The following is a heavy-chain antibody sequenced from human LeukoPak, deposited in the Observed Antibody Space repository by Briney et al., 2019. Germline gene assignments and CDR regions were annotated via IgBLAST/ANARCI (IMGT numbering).Heavy chain of an antibody. J-gene: IGHJ4*02. CDR2: IHPSGGST. Sequence: GASVKVSCKASGYTFTSYYLHWLRQAPGQGLEWMGVIHPSGGSTGYAQKFQGRVTMTRDTSTSTVYMEMSSLRSEDTAVYYCARVLVGVPGNDFDYWGQGTLVTVSS. CDR1: GYTFTSYY. D-gene: IGHD1-26*01. CDR3: ARVLVGVPGNDFDY. V-gene: IGHV1-46*01.